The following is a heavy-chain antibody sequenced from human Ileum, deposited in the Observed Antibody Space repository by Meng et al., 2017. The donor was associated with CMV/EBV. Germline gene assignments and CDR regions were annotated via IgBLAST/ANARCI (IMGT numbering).Heavy chain of an antibody. CDR1: GFPFKTYA. CDR2: SSSTGSTT. CDR3: AKDPGVIPIHYFDS. V-gene: IGHV3-23*01. J-gene: IGHJ4*02. Sequence: SGFPFKTYAMGWGRQAPGEGVQGVAGSSSTGSTTYYADLVKGRITISRDNYKNTVSLQMNGLRADDTAVYYCAKDPGVIPIHYFDSWGQGTLVTVSS. D-gene: IGHD3-16*02.